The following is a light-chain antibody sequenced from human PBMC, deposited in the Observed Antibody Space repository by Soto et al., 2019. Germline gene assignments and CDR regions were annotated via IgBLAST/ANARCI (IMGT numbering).Light chain of an antibody. CDR1: QSVSSSY. CDR2: DAS. CDR3: QQYGSSPT. V-gene: IGKV3-20*01. J-gene: IGKJ3*01. Sequence: EIVLTQSPGTLSLSPGERATLSCRASQSVSSSYLAWDQQKTGQAPRLLIYDASSRATGIPDRFSGSGSGTDFTLTISRLEPEDFAVYYCQQYGSSPTFGPGTKVNIK.